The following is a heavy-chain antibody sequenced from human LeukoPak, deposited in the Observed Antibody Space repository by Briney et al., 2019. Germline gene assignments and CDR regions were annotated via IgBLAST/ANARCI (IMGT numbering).Heavy chain of an antibody. CDR3: ATYRQVLLPFES. CDR1: GFTFSTFA. J-gene: IGHJ4*02. V-gene: IGHV3-23*01. D-gene: IGHD2-8*02. CDR2: NFPSGGEI. Sequence: PGGSLRLSCAASGFTFSTFAMIWVRQPPGKGLEWVSSNFPSGGEIHYADSVRGRFTISRDNSKSTLSLQMNSLRDEDTAIYYCATYRQVLLPFESWGQGTLVTVSS.